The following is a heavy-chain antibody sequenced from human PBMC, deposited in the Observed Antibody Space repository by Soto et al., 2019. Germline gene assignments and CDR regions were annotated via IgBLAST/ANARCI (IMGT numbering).Heavy chain of an antibody. CDR1: GASISSGGYS. Sequence: QLQLQESGSGLVKPSQTLSLTCAVSGASISSGGYSWNWIRQPPGKGLEWIGYIYDNGNTYYKPSLKGRVTISVAKSRNQFSLNLIAVSAADTAVYFCARMGGWFDPWGQGTLVTVSA. CDR3: ARMGGWFDP. CDR2: IYDNGNT. V-gene: IGHV4-30-2*01. D-gene: IGHD3-16*01. J-gene: IGHJ5*02.